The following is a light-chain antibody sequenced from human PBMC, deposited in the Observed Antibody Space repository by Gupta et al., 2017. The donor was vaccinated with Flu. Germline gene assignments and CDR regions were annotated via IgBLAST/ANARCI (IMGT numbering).Light chain of an antibody. J-gene: IGLJ3*02. CDR1: SSDVGDYNY. Sequence: QSALTQPRSVSESPGQSVTISCTGTSSDVGDYNYVSWYQQHPGKAPKLMIYDISKRPSGVPDRFSGSKSGNTASLTISGLQAEDEADYFCSSYAGSYTWVFGGGTKVTVL. CDR3: SSYAGSYTWV. V-gene: IGLV2-11*01. CDR2: DIS.